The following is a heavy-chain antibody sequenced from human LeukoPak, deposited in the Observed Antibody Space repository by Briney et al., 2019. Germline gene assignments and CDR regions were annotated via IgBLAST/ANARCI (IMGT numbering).Heavy chain of an antibody. CDR1: GFTFSSYE. J-gene: IGHJ2*01. V-gene: IGHV3-48*01. CDR3: ARDRAPPTSWYFDL. CDR2: ISSSSSTI. Sequence: GGSLRLSCAASGFTFSSYEMNWVRQAPGKGLEWVSYISSSSSTIYYADSVKGRFTISRDNAKNSLYLQMNSLRVEDSAVYYCARDRAPPTSWYFDLWGRGTLVTVSS. D-gene: IGHD3-10*01.